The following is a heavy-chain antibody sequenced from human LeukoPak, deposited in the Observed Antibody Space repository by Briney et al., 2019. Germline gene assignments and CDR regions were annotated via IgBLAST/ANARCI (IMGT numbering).Heavy chain of an antibody. V-gene: IGHV3-48*03. Sequence: GGSLRLSCAASGFTFSSYEMNWVRQAPGKGLEWVSYISSSGSTIYYADSVKGRFTISRDNAKNSLYLQMNSLRAEDTSVYYCARSVRIAAAGTGDYWGQGTLVTVSS. J-gene: IGHJ4*02. D-gene: IGHD6-13*01. CDR1: GFTFSSYE. CDR2: ISSSGSTI. CDR3: ARSVRIAAAGTGDY.